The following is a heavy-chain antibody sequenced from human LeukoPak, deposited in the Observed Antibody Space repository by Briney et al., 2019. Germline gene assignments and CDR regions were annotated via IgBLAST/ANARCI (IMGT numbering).Heavy chain of an antibody. D-gene: IGHD6-19*01. V-gene: IGHV3-30-3*01. CDR2: ISYDGSNK. J-gene: IGHJ4*02. Sequence: PGGSLRLSCAASGFTFSSYAMHWVRQAPGKGLEWVAVISYDGSNKYYADSVKGRFTISRDNSKNTLYLQMNSLRAEDTAVYYCAKVAGSGWYYFDYWGQGTLVTVSS. CDR3: AKVAGSGWYYFDY. CDR1: GFTFSSYA.